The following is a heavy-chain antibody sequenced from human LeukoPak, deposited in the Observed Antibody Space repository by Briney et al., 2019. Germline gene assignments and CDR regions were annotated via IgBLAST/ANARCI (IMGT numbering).Heavy chain of an antibody. V-gene: IGHV1-69*13. J-gene: IGHJ4*02. CDR2: IIPIFGTA. D-gene: IGHD3-3*01. CDR1: GGTFSSYA. CDR3: ARGAIFGVVIMNPFDY. Sequence: ASVKVSCKASGGTFSSYAISWVRQAPGQGLEWMGGIIPIFGTANYAQKFQGRVTITADESTSTAYMELSSLRSEDTAVYYCARGAIFGVVIMNPFDYWGQGTLVTVSS.